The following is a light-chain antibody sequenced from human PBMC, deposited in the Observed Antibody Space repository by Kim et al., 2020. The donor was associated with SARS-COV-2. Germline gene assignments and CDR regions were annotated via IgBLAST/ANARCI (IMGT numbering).Light chain of an antibody. Sequence: DVVMTQSPLSLPVTLGQPASISCRSSQSLVHSNGETYLSWFQQRPGQSPRRLIYQVSNRDSGVPDRFSGSGSGTDFTLKITSVEAEDLGVYYCLQGIYWPWTFGQGTKVDIK. V-gene: IGKV2-30*02. CDR3: LQGIYWPWT. CDR1: QSLVHSNGETY. CDR2: QVS. J-gene: IGKJ1*01.